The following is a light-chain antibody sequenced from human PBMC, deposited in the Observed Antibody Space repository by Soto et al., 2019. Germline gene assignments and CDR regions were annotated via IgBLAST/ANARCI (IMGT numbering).Light chain of an antibody. CDR3: QQYYSLPLT. CDR1: QSVLYSSDDKNC. J-gene: IGKJ4*01. CDR2: WAS. Sequence: DIVMTQSPDSLAVSLGERATINCRSSQSVLYSSDDKNCLAWYQQKPGQAPKLLIYWASTRQSGVPDRFSGSGSGTDFTLTISSLQAEDVAVYYCQQYYSLPLTFGGGTKVEIK. V-gene: IGKV4-1*01.